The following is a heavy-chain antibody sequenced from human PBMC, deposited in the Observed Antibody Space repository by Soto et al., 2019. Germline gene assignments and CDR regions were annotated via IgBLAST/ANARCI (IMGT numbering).Heavy chain of an antibody. CDR2: IIPIFGTE. Sequence: QVPLVQSGDEVNKPGSSVKVSCKASGGTFSSYAISWVRQAPGQGLEWMGGIIPIFGTENYAQKFQGRVTITADESTSTAYMELSSLRSEDTAVYYCARVPDNTDTAMYYWGQGTLVTVSS. J-gene: IGHJ4*02. D-gene: IGHD5-18*01. CDR1: GGTFSSYA. V-gene: IGHV1-69*01. CDR3: ARVPDNTDTAMYY.